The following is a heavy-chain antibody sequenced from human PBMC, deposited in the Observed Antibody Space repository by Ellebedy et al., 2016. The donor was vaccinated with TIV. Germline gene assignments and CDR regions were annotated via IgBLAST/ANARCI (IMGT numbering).Heavy chain of an antibody. CDR3: AREMGYCSGGSCYARLYYYNGMDV. J-gene: IGHJ6*02. CDR2: ISSSSSTI. D-gene: IGHD2-15*01. V-gene: IGHV3-48*01. Sequence: PGGSLRLSCAASGFTFSSYSMNWVRQAPGKGLEWVSYISSSSSTIYYADSVKGRFTISRDNAKNSLYLQMNSLRAEDTAVYYCAREMGYCSGGSCYARLYYYNGMDVWGQGTTVTVSS. CDR1: GFTFSSYS.